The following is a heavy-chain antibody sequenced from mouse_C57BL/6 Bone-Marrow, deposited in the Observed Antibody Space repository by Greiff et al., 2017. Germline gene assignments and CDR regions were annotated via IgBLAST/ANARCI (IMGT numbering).Heavy chain of an antibody. CDR3: ARRRLRTGSYFDY. Sequence: VQLQQSGAELVRPGTSVKVSCKASGYAFTNYLIEWVKQRPGQGLEWIGVINPGSGGTNYNEKFKGKATLTADKSSSTAYMQLSSLTSEDSAVYFCARRRLRTGSYFDYWGQGTTLTVSS. D-gene: IGHD1-1*01. V-gene: IGHV1-54*01. CDR1: GYAFTNYL. CDR2: INPGSGGT. J-gene: IGHJ2*01.